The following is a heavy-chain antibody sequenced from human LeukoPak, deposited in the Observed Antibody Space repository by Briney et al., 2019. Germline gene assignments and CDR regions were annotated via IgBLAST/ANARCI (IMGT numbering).Heavy chain of an antibody. CDR2: IYSGGST. D-gene: IGHD3-22*01. CDR1: GFTVSSNY. V-gene: IGHV3-53*01. Sequence: GGSLRLSCAASGFTVSSNYMSWVRQAPGKGLEWVSVIYSGGSTYYADSVKGRFTISRDNSKNTLYLQMNSLRAEDTAMYYCARDSHYDSSGYYDYWGQGTLVTVSS. J-gene: IGHJ4*02. CDR3: ARDSHYDSSGYYDY.